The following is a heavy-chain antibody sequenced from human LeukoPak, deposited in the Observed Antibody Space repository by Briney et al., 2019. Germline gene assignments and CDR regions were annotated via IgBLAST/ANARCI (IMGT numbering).Heavy chain of an antibody. D-gene: IGHD5-18*01. CDR2: ISSSSSYI. CDR1: GFTFSSYS. V-gene: IGHV3-21*01. CDR3: ARFRNTAMVHIDY. Sequence: PGGSLRLSCAASGFTFSSYSMNWVRQAPGKGLEWVSSISSSSSYIYYADSVKGRFTISRDNAKNSLYLQMNSLRAEDTAVYYCARFRNTAMVHIDYWGQGTLVTVSS. J-gene: IGHJ4*02.